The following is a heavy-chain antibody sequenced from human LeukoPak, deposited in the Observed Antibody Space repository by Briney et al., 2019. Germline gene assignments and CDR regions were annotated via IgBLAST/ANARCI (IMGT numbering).Heavy chain of an antibody. D-gene: IGHD3-3*01. J-gene: IGHJ5*02. Sequence: RGSLRLSCAASGFTFSNFWMSWVRQAPGKGLEWVANIKQDGSEKHYVDSVKGRFTISRDNAKNSLYLQMNSLRAEDTAVYYCARSAWRMTWFDPWGQGTLVTVSS. V-gene: IGHV3-7*01. CDR1: GFTFSNFW. CDR2: IKQDGSEK. CDR3: ARSAWRMTWFDP.